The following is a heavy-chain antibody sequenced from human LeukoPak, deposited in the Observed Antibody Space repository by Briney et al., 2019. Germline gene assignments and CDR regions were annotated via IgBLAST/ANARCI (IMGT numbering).Heavy chain of an antibody. CDR3: ARFKAVAGTGGFDY. D-gene: IGHD6-19*01. V-gene: IGHV1-8*01. J-gene: IGHJ4*02. CDR2: MNPNSGNT. CDR1: GYTFTSYD. Sequence: GASVKVSCKASGYTFTSYDINWVRQATGQGLEWMGWMNPNSGNTGYAQKFQGRVTITRNTSISTAYMELSSLRSEDTAVYYCARFKAVAGTGGFDYWGQGTLVTVSS.